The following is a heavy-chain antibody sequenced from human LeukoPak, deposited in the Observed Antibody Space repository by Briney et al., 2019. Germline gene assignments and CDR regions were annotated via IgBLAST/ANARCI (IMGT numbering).Heavy chain of an antibody. J-gene: IGHJ4*02. CDR2: IYHSGST. Sequence: SEILSLTCTVSGYSISSGYYWGWIRQPPGKGLEWIGSIYHSGSTYYNPSLKSRVTISVDTSKNQFSLKLSSVTAADTAVYYCARDAPQSLRYFDPPTLWGQGTLVTVSS. CDR1: GYSISSGYY. V-gene: IGHV4-38-2*02. D-gene: IGHD3-9*01. CDR3: ARDAPQSLRYFDPPTL.